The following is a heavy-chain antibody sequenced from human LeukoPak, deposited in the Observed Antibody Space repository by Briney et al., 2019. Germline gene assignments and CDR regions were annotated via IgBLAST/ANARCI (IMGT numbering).Heavy chain of an antibody. Sequence: TGGSLRLSCAASGFTFSSYSMNWVRQAPGKGLEWVSSISSSSSYIYYADSVKGRFTISGDNAKNSLYLQMNSLRAEDTAVYYCARLNRIAASDYWGQGTLVTVSS. V-gene: IGHV3-21*01. J-gene: IGHJ4*02. CDR3: ARLNRIAASDY. CDR2: ISSSSSYI. D-gene: IGHD6-6*01. CDR1: GFTFSSYS.